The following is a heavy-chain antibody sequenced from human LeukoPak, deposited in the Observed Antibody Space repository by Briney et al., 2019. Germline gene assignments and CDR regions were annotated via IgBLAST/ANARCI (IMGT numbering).Heavy chain of an antibody. CDR2: IAVGSGNT. V-gene: IGHV1-58*01. CDR3: AARSSYSSGWNFDY. Sequence: SVKLSCKASGFTFTSSAVQWVRQARGQRLEWIGWIAVGSGNTNYAQKFQERVTITRDMSTSTAYMELSSLRSEDTAVYYCAARSSYSSGWNFDYWGQGTLVTVSS. D-gene: IGHD6-19*01. CDR1: GFTFTSSA. J-gene: IGHJ4*02.